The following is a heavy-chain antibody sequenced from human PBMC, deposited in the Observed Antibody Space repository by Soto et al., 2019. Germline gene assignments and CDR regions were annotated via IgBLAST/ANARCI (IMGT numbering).Heavy chain of an antibody. CDR3: AKGKVAYDNSGLQYFYYFPMNV. V-gene: IGHV3-23*01. J-gene: IGHJ6*02. D-gene: IGHD3-22*01. CDR2: ISGGGGTA. CDR1: EFTFSSYA. Sequence: GGSLRLSCAASEFTFSSYAMNWVRQAPGKGLEWVSVISGGGGTAYYAGSVKGRFRISRDNSKNTLYLQMNSLRVEDTAVYYCAKGKVAYDNSGLQYFYYFPMNVWGQGTTVTVS.